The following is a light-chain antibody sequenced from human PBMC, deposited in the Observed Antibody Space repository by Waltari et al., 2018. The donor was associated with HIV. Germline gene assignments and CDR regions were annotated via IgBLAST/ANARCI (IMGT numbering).Light chain of an antibody. CDR1: SSDVGGYNY. J-gene: IGLJ2*01. Sequence: QSALTQPASVSGSPGQSITISCTGTSSDVGGYNYVYWYQQLPGQAPKLMIYDVSNRPSGVSNRFSGSKSGNTASLTISGLQAEDEADYYCSSYTSSSTVVFGGGTKLTVL. CDR2: DVS. V-gene: IGLV2-14*03. CDR3: SSYTSSSTVV.